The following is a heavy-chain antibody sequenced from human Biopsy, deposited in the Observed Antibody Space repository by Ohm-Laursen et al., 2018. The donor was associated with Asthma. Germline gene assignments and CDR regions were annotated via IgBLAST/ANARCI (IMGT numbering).Heavy chain of an antibody. V-gene: IGHV4-34*01. CDR1: GLSSSAYY. Sequence: SDTLSLTCSMYGLSSSAYYWTWIRQTPGKGLEWIGENDHRGNTNTNATLKSRVTISKAKSSNEFSLKMRSVTAADTAIYYCARGPEWSGLDIWGQGTTVTVSS. CDR2: NDHRGNT. D-gene: IGHD3-3*01. J-gene: IGHJ6*02. CDR3: ARGPEWSGLDI.